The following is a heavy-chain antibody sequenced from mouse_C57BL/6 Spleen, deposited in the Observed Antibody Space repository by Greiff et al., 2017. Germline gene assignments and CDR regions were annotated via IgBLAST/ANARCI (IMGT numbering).Heavy chain of an antibody. CDR2: IYPGNSDT. J-gene: IGHJ2*01. CDR1: GYTFTSYW. Sequence: VQLKESGTVLARPGASVKMSCKTSGYTFTSYWMHWVKQRPGQGLEWIGAIYPGNSDTSYNQKFKGKAKLTAVTSASTAYMELSSLTNEDSAVYYCTRERSNYYGSRRGVFDYWGQGTTLTVSS. D-gene: IGHD1-1*01. V-gene: IGHV1-5*01. CDR3: TRERSNYYGSRRGVFDY.